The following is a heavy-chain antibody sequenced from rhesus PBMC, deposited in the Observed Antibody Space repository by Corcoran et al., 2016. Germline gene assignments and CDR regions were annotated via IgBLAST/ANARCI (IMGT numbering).Heavy chain of an antibody. CDR2: VDPEDGEA. V-gene: IGHV1-111*02. J-gene: IGHJ4*01. Sequence: EVQLVQSGAEVKKPGASVKISCKASGYTFTELSMHWVPQAPGKGLEWMGRVDPEDGEADYDKKFQDRVTITADTSTDTAYMELSSLRSEDTAVYYCARGNTFHFDYWGQGVLVTVSS. CDR1: GYTFTELS. D-gene: IGHD4-23*01. CDR3: ARGNTFHFDY.